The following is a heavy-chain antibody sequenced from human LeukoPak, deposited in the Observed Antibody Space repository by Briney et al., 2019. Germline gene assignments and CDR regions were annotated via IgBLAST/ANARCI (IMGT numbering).Heavy chain of an antibody. V-gene: IGHV3-23*01. CDR3: AKTPTVTPNYYYYYMDV. J-gene: IGHJ6*03. D-gene: IGHD4-11*01. CDR1: GFTFSSYA. CDR2: ISGGGGST. Sequence: GGSLRLSCAASGFTFSSYAMSWVRQAPGRGLEWVSTISGGGGSTYYADSVKGRFTISRDNSKNTLSLQMNSLRAEDTAVYYCAKTPTVTPNYYYYYMDVWGKGTTVTVSS.